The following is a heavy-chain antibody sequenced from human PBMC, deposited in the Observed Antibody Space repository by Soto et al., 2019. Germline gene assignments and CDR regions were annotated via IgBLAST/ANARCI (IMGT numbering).Heavy chain of an antibody. D-gene: IGHD1-26*01. Sequence: QVQLQESGPGLVKPSETLSLTCTVSGGSTSSYYWSWIRQPPGKGLEWIGYIYYSGSTNYNPSLKSRVTISVDTSKNQFSLKLSSVTAADTAVYYCARGHSGSYRTGEGYYYGMDVWGQGTTVTVSS. CDR3: ARGHSGSYRTGEGYYYGMDV. V-gene: IGHV4-59*01. CDR2: IYYSGST. J-gene: IGHJ6*02. CDR1: GGSTSSYY.